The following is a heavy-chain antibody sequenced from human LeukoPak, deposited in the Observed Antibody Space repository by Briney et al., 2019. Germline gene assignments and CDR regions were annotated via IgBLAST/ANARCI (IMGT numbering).Heavy chain of an antibody. J-gene: IGHJ4*02. CDR3: ARFFRKYSSGCDY. D-gene: IGHD6-19*01. Sequence: SETLSLTCAVSGGSISSSSNCWGWIRQPPGKGREWIGSIYYTGSTYYNPSVKSRVTVSVDTSKNQLSLKLSSVTAADTAVYYCARFFRKYSSGCDYWGQGTLVTVSS. V-gene: IGHV4-39*07. CDR2: IYYTGST. CDR1: GGSISSSSNC.